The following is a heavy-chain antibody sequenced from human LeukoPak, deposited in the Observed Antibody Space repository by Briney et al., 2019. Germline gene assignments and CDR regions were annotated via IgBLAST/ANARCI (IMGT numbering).Heavy chain of an antibody. Sequence: GGSLRLSCAASGFTFSSYSMNWVRQAPGKGLEWVSSITSSSSYIYYADSVKGRFTISRDNAKNSLYLQMNSLRAEDTAVYYCAKGEGEMATIYWGQGTLVTVSS. V-gene: IGHV3-21*01. D-gene: IGHD5-24*01. CDR2: ITSSSSYI. J-gene: IGHJ4*02. CDR1: GFTFSSYS. CDR3: AKGEGEMATIY.